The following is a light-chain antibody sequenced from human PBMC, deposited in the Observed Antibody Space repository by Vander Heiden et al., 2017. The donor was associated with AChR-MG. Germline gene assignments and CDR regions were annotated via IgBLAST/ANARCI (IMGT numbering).Light chain of an antibody. CDR1: QSISSW. V-gene: IGKV1-5*03. J-gene: IGKJ2*01. Sequence: DLQMTQSPSTLSASVGDRVTITCRASQSISSWLAWYQQKPGKAPKLLIYKASSLESGVPSRFSGSGSGTEFTLTISSLQPDDFATYYCQQSAYTFGQGTKLEIK. CDR2: KAS. CDR3: QQSAYT.